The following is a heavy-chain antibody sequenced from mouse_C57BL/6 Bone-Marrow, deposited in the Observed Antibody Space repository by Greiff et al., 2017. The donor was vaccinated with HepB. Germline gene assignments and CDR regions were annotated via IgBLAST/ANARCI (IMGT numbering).Heavy chain of an antibody. CDR1: GYTFTSYW. Sequence: QVQLQQSGTELVKPGASVKLSCKASGYTFTSYWMHWVKQRPGQGLEWIGNINPSNGGTNYNEKFKSKATLTVDKSSSTAYMQLSSLTSEDSAVYYCAREGFITTVVAKFDYWGQGTTLTVSS. V-gene: IGHV1-53*01. J-gene: IGHJ2*01. D-gene: IGHD1-1*01. CDR3: AREGFITTVVAKFDY. CDR2: INPSNGGT.